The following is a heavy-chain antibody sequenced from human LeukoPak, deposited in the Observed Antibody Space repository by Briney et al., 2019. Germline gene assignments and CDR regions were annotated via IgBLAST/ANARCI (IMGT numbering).Heavy chain of an antibody. CDR2: IYYSGST. CDR1: GGSISSSSYY. V-gene: IGHV4-39*07. Sequence: PSETLSLTCTVSGGSISSSSYYWGWVRQPPGKGLEWVGSIYYSGSTYYNPSLKSRVTISVDTCKNQFSLKLSSVSAADTGVYYCARAGSDMSTPGSSGWYYDWFDPWGQGTLVTVSS. CDR3: ARAGSDMSTPGSSGWYYDWFDP. D-gene: IGHD6-19*01. J-gene: IGHJ5*02.